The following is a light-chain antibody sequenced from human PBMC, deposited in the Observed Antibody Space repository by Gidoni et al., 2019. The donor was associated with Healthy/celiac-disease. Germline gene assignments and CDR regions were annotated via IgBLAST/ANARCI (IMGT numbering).Light chain of an antibody. CDR2: AAS. Sequence: DIQMTQSLSSLSASVGDRVTITCRASQSISSYLNWYQQKPGKAPKLLIYAASSLQSGVPSRFSGSGSGTDFTLTISSLQPEDFATYYCQQSYSTQATFGQGTRLEIK. CDR3: QQSYSTQAT. CDR1: QSISSY. V-gene: IGKV1-39*01. J-gene: IGKJ5*01.